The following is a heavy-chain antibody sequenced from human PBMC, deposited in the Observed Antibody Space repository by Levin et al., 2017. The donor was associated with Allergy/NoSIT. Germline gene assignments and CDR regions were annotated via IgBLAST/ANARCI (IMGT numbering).Heavy chain of an antibody. V-gene: IGHV1-69*13. J-gene: IGHJ4*02. D-gene: IGHD5-24*01. Sequence: SVKVSCKASGGTFSSYAISWVRQAPGQGLEWMGGIIPISGTANYAQNFQGRVTITADESTSTAYMELSGLRSEDTAVYYCARSKMATFFFDYWGQGTLVTVSS. CDR1: GGTFSSYA. CDR3: ARSKMATFFFDY. CDR2: IIPISGTA.